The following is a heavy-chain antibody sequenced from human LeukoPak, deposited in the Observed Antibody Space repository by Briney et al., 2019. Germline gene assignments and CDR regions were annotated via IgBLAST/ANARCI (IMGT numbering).Heavy chain of an antibody. Sequence: ASVKVSCKASGYTFTSYDINWVRQATGQGLEWMGWMNPNSGGTNYAQKFQGRVTMTRDTSISTAYMELSRLRSDDTAVYYCARAEIVVVVAATSRDAFDIWSQGTMVTVSS. J-gene: IGHJ3*02. CDR2: MNPNSGGT. CDR3: ARAEIVVVVAATSRDAFDI. CDR1: GYTFTSYD. D-gene: IGHD2-15*01. V-gene: IGHV1-2*02.